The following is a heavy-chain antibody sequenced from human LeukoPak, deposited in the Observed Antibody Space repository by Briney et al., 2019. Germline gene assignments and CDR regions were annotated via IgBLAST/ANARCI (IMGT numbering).Heavy chain of an antibody. J-gene: IGHJ4*02. V-gene: IGHV3-30*19. CDR3: ARSSGSFLAVGFDY. Sequence: GGSLRLSCAASGFTFSSYGMHWVRQAPGKGLEWVAVISYDGSNKYYADSVKGRFTISRDNSKNTLYLQMNSLRAEDTAVYYCARSSGSFLAVGFDYWGQGTLVTVSS. CDR2: ISYDGSNK. CDR1: GFTFSSYG. D-gene: IGHD1-26*01.